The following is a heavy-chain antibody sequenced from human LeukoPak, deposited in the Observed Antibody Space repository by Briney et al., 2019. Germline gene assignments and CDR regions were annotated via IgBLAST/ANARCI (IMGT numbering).Heavy chain of an antibody. CDR2: ISAYNGNT. D-gene: IGHD2-2*01. Sequence: GASVKVSCKASGYTFTSYGISWVRQAPGQGLEWMGWISAYNGNTNYAQKLQGRVTMTTDTSTSTAYMELRSLRSDDTAVYYCARDDCSSTSCYRNPDYGMDVWGQGTTVTVSS. J-gene: IGHJ6*02. CDR3: ARDDCSSTSCYRNPDYGMDV. V-gene: IGHV1-18*01. CDR1: GYTFTSYG.